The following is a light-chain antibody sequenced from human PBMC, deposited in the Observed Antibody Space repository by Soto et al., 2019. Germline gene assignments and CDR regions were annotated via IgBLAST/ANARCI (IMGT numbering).Light chain of an antibody. Sequence: DIQMTQSPSTLSASVGDRVTITCRASQSISSWLAWYQQKPGKAPKLLIYKASSLESVVPSRFSGSGSGTEFTLTIISLQPDDFATYYCQQYHTNGYSTFGGGTKVEIK. V-gene: IGKV1-5*03. CDR2: KAS. J-gene: IGKJ4*01. CDR3: QQYHTNGYST. CDR1: QSISSW.